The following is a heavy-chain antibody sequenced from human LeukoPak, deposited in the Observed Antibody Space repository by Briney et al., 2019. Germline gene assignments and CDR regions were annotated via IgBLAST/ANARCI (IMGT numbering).Heavy chain of an antibody. Sequence: GGSLRLSCAASGFTFNSYSMNWVRQAPGEGLEWVSSISSSSSSPYYADSVKGRFTISRDNAKNSLYLQMNSLRAEDTAVYYCARASGDIVETATMGSYWGQGTLVTVSS. CDR1: GFTFNSYS. CDR3: ARASGDIVETATMGSY. J-gene: IGHJ4*02. D-gene: IGHD5-18*01. V-gene: IGHV3-21*01. CDR2: ISSSSSSP.